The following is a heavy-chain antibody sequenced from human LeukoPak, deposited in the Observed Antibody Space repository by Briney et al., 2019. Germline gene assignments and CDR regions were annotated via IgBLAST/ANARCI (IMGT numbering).Heavy chain of an antibody. Sequence: SQTLSLTCAVSGGSISSGGYSWSWIRQPPGKGLEWIGYIYHSGSTYYNPSLKSRVTISVDTSKNQFSLKLSSVTAADTAVYYCARGIVVVPAAFNWFDPWGQGTLVTVSS. CDR1: GGSISSGGYS. V-gene: IGHV4-30-2*01. D-gene: IGHD2-2*01. CDR3: ARGIVVVPAAFNWFDP. CDR2: IYHSGST. J-gene: IGHJ5*02.